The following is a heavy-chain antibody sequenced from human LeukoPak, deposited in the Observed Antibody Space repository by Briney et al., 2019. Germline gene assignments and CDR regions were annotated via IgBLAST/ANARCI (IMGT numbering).Heavy chain of an antibody. V-gene: IGHV1-18*01. D-gene: IGHD6-13*01. CDR1: GYTFTSYG. CDR2: ISAYNGNT. CDR3: ARDSSSWYWKLFDY. Sequence: ASVKVSCKASGYTFTSYGISWVRQAPGQGLEWMGWISAYNGNTNYAQKLQGRVTMTTDTSTSTAYMELRSLRSDDTAVYYCARDSSSWYWKLFDYWGQGTLVTVSS. J-gene: IGHJ4*02.